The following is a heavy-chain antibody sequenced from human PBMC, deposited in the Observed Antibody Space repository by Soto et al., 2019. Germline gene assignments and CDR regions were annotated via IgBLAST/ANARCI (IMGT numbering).Heavy chain of an antibody. CDR2: ISSSSSYI. J-gene: IGHJ4*02. CDR3: ARDKPYYSGSGDY. Sequence: GGSLRLSCAASGFTFSSYSMNWVRQAPGKGLEWVSSISSSSSYIYYADSVKGRFTISRDNAKNSLYLQMNSLRAEDTAVYYCARDKPYYSGSGDYSGQAPLVTVSS. V-gene: IGHV3-21*01. D-gene: IGHD3-10*01. CDR1: GFTFSSYS.